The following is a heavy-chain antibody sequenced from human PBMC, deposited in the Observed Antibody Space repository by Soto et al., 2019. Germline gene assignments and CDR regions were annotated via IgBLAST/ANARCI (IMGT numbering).Heavy chain of an antibody. V-gene: IGHV2-5*01. CDR2: IYWYDDK. J-gene: IGHJ2*01. CDR1: GFSLGTYGVG. Sequence: QITFNESGPTLVKPTQTLTLTCTFSGFSLGTYGVGVGWIRQPPGKALEWLALIYWYDDKRYSPSLKSRLTITKDTSKRPVFLTLTNMDPVDTATYYCAHRGGGIVDWYFDLWGRGTQVIVSS. CDR3: AHRGGGIVDWYFDL. D-gene: IGHD1-26*01.